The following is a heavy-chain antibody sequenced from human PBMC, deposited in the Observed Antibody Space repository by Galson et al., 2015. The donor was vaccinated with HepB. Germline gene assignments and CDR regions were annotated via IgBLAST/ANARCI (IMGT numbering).Heavy chain of an antibody. CDR3: HGDSSGDDAFDI. Sequence: SVKVSCKASGYTFTSYYMHWVRQAPGQRLEWMGIINPSGGNTSYAQKFQGRVTMTRDTSTGTVYMELSSLRSEDTAVYYCHGDSSGDDAFDIWGQGTMVTVSS. V-gene: IGHV1-46*01. D-gene: IGHD3-22*01. CDR2: INPSGGNT. CDR1: GYTFTSYY. J-gene: IGHJ3*02.